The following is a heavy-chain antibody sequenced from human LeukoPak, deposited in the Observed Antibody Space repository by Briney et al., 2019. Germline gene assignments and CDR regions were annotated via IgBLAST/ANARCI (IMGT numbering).Heavy chain of an antibody. D-gene: IGHD2-21*02. CDR3: TSTPRFVVVTAAPHMGDV. J-gene: IGHJ6*04. CDR2: IYYSGST. V-gene: IGHV4-39*07. CDR1: GGSISSSSYY. Sequence: SETLSLTCTVSGGSISSSSYYWGWIRPPPGKGLEWIGSIYYSGSTYYNPYLKSRVTISVDTSKNQFSLKLSSVTAADTAVYYCTSTPRFVVVTAAPHMGDVWGKGTTVTVSS.